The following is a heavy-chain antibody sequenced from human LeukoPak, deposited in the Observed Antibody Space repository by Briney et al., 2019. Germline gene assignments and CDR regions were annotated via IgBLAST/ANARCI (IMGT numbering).Heavy chain of an antibody. D-gene: IGHD3-9*01. J-gene: IGHJ4*02. CDR2: ISGSGGST. CDR1: GFTFSSYA. Sequence: GGPLRLSCAASGFTFSSYAMSWVRQAPGKGLEWVSAISGSGGSTYYADSVKGRFTTSRDNSKNTLYLQMNSLRAEDTAVYYCAKAQDDILTGSNDYWGQGTLVTVSS. CDR3: AKAQDDILTGSNDY. V-gene: IGHV3-23*01.